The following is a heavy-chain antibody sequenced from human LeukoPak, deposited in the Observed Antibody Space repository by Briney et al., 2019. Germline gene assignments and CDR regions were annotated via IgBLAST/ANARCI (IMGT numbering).Heavy chain of an antibody. Sequence: GGSLRLSCAASGFSFSSYGMTWVRQAPGKGLEWVSSISGGGGSTNSADSVKGRFTISRDNSKNTLYLQMNSLRAEDTAVYYCAKSSYYDSSGYYREYYFDHWGQGTLVTVSS. V-gene: IGHV3-23*01. CDR1: GFSFSSYG. J-gene: IGHJ4*02. CDR3: AKSSYYDSSGYYREYYFDH. D-gene: IGHD3-22*01. CDR2: ISGGGGST.